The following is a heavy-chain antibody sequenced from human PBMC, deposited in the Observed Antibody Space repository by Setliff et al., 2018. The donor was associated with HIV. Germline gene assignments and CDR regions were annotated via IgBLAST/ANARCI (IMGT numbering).Heavy chain of an antibody. CDR1: GLTFSSYW. Sequence: LRLSCAASGLTFSSYWISWVRQAPGKGLEWVANINQDGSAKFYVDSVKGRFTISRDNAQNSLYLQMNSLRVEDTAVYYCARDSGTTVGATRPGYWGQGTLVTVSS. J-gene: IGHJ4*02. CDR2: INQDGSAK. D-gene: IGHD1-26*01. CDR3: ARDSGTTVGATRPGY. V-gene: IGHV3-7*01.